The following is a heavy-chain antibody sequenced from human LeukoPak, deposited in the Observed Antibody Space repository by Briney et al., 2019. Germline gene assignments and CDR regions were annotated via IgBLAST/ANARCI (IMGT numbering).Heavy chain of an antibody. D-gene: IGHD6-13*01. CDR1: GGSISSSSYY. J-gene: IGHJ6*02. Sequence: SETLSLTCTVSGGSISSSSYYWGWIRQPPGKGLEWIGSIYYSGSTYYNPSLKSRVTISVDTSKNQFSLKLSSVTAADTAVYYCARDTPGSSWPGPYYYYGMDVWGQGTTVTVSS. CDR2: IYYSGST. CDR3: ARDTPGSSWPGPYYYYGMDV. V-gene: IGHV4-39*07.